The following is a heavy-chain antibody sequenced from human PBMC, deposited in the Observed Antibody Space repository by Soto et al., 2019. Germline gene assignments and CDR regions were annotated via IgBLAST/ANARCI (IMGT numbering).Heavy chain of an antibody. Sequence: ASVKVSCKASGYTFTSYALHWVRQAPAQRLEWMGWINAGKGNTKYLQKLQGRVTITMDTSSSKAYMELSSQRSEDTAVYYLAIDAREDSSSWQNWFDPWGQGPLVTVSS. J-gene: IGHJ5*02. CDR1: GYTFTSYA. D-gene: IGHD6-13*01. CDR2: INAGKGNT. V-gene: IGHV1-3*01. CDR3: AIDAREDSSSWQNWFDP.